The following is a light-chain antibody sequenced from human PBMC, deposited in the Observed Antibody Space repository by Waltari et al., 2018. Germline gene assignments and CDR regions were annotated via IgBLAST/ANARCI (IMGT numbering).Light chain of an antibody. CDR2: DTD. Sequence: VLTQEPSLTVSPGGTVTLTCDSPTGVVTTKHYPNWFQQKPGQSPRTRIYDTDKKHSWTPARFSGSLLGGKAALTLSNVQPEDEADYDCSLYDGDARWVFGGGTKLTSL. CDR3: SLYDGDARWV. V-gene: IGLV7-43*01. J-gene: IGLJ3*02. CDR1: TGVVTTKHY.